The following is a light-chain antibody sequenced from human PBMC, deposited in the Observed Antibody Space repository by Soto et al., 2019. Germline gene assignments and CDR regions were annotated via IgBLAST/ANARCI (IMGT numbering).Light chain of an antibody. Sequence: DIVMTQSPDSLAVSLGERATTNCKSSQSVLYSSNNKNYLACDQQKTGQPPKLLIYWASTRESGVPERFGGSGSGTDFTLTISSLQAEDWAGDYCQQNYSTPPAFGQGTKLEIK. CDR3: QQNYSTPPA. V-gene: IGKV4-1*01. CDR1: QSVLYSSNNKNY. CDR2: WAS. J-gene: IGKJ2*01.